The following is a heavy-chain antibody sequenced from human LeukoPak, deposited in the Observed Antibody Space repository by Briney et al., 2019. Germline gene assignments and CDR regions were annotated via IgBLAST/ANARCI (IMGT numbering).Heavy chain of an antibody. D-gene: IGHD3-22*01. J-gene: IGHJ4*02. CDR3: ARSYYYDSSGYYPSNFDY. CDR1: GFSLSTSGMR. V-gene: IGHV2-70*04. Sequence: GPALVKPTQTLTLTCTFSGFSLSTSGMRVSWIRQPPGKALEWLARIDWDDDKFYSTSLKTRLTISKDTSKNQVVLTMTNMDPVDTATYYCARSYYYDSSGYYPSNFDYWGQGTLVTVSS. CDR2: IDWDDDK.